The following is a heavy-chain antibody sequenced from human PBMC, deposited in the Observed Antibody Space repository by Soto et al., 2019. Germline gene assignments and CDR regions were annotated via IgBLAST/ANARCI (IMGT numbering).Heavy chain of an antibody. J-gene: IGHJ6*03. CDR1: GYTFTSYA. D-gene: IGHD2-15*01. V-gene: IGHV1-3*01. CDR2: INAGNGNT. CDR3: AASVSGYGGEGRNCSGGSCYRGGYYYYMDV. Sequence: ASVKVSCKASGYTFTSYAMHWVRQAPGQRLEWMGWINAGNGNTKYSQKFQGRVTITRDTSASTAYMELSSLRSEDTAVYYCAASVSGYGGEGRNCSGGSCYRGGYYYYMDVWGKGTTVTVSS.